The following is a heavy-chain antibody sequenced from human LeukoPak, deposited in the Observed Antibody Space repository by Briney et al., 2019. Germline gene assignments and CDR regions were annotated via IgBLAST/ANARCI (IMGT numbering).Heavy chain of an antibody. CDR3: ARVGAGSFDY. J-gene: IGHJ4*02. Sequence: SETLSLTCTVSGGSISTYYWSWARQPPGKELEWIGYIYYSGSTNYSPSLKSRITISVDTSRNQFSLKVSSVTAADTAVYYCARVGAGSFDYWGQGTLVTVSS. V-gene: IGHV4-59*01. CDR1: GGSISTYY. D-gene: IGHD3-10*01. CDR2: IYYSGST.